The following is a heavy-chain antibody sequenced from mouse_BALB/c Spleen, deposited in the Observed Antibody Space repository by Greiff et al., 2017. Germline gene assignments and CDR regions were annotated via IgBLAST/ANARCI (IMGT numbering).Heavy chain of an antibody. CDR1: GYAFSSSW. CDR3: ARSDGNYGSAMDY. Sequence: VHLVESGPELVKPGASVKISCKASGYAFSSSWMNWVKQRPGQGLEWIGRIYPGDGDTNYNGKFKGKATLTADKSSSTAYMQLSSLTSVDSAVYFCARSDGNYGSAMDYWGQGTSVTVSS. J-gene: IGHJ4*01. D-gene: IGHD2-1*01. V-gene: IGHV1-82*01. CDR2: IYPGDGDT.